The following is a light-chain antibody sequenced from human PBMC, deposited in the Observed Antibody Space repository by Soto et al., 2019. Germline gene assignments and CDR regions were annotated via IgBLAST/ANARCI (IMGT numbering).Light chain of an antibody. CDR1: PSVTNY. J-gene: IGKJ5*01. Sequence: EIVLTQSPATLSLSPGERATLSCRASPSVTNYLAWYQQKPGQPPRLLIYGAFNRAAGIPARFSGSGSGTDVTLTISSLEPEDAAVYYCQQRNIWPPVTFGQGTRLDIK. CDR2: GAF. V-gene: IGKV3-11*01. CDR3: QQRNIWPPVT.